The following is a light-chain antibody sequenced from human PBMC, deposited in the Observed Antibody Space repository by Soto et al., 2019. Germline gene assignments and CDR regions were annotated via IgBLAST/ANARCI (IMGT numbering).Light chain of an antibody. CDR2: DAS. CDR1: QSISRS. J-gene: IGKJ1*01. V-gene: IGKV3-15*01. CDR3: QQYENYWT. Sequence: DIVLTHSPPILSLSPGSRPTLFCRASQSISRSLAWYQQKPGQAPRTLISDASTRATGIPARFSGAGSGTEFTLTIRNLKPDDFATYYCQQYENYWTFGQGTQVDI.